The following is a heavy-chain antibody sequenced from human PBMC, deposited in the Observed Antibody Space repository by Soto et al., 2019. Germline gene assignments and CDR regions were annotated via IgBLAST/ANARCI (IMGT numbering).Heavy chain of an antibody. CDR1: GYTFTSYD. D-gene: IGHD2-15*01. CDR2: MNPNSGNT. Sequence: ASVKVSCKASGYTFTSYDINWVRQATGQGLEWMGWMNPNSGNTGYAQKFQGRVTMTRNTSISTAYMELSSLRSEDTAVYYCARVPTLGYCSGGSCYSVRDNWFDPWGQGTLVTV. V-gene: IGHV1-8*01. CDR3: ARVPTLGYCSGGSCYSVRDNWFDP. J-gene: IGHJ5*02.